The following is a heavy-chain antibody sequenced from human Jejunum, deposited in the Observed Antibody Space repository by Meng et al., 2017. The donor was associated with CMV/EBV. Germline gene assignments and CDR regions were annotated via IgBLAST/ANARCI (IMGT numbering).Heavy chain of an antibody. CDR3: AKLGVGATYWDS. J-gene: IGHJ4*02. CDR2: IEADGSST. Sequence: EVQVVESGGALGQLGGSVRLSCAASGFDFGTYWMYWVRQAPGKGLMWVSRIEADGSSTIYGDSAKGRFTISRDNTKNTLYLQMNSLRVDDTAVYYCAKLGVGATYWDSWGQGILVTVSS. CDR1: GFDFGTYW. V-gene: IGHV3-74*01. D-gene: IGHD1-26*01.